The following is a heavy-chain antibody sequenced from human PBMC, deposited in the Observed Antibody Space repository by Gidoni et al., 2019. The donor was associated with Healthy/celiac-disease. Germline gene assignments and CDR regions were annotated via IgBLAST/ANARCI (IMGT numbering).Heavy chain of an antibody. Sequence: QVQLVQSGAEVKKPGASVKVSCKASGYTFNGYYMPWVRQAPGQGLEWMGWLHPNSGGTNYAQKFQGRVTMTRDTSISTAYMELSRLRSDDTAVYYCARASRSGVRGVIILYWGQGTLVTVSS. CDR3: ARASRSGVRGVIILY. D-gene: IGHD3-10*01. J-gene: IGHJ4*02. V-gene: IGHV1-2*02. CDR1: GYTFNGYY. CDR2: LHPNSGGT.